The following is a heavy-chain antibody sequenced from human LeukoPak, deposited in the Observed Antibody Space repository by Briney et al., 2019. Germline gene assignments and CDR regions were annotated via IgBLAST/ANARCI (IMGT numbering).Heavy chain of an antibody. V-gene: IGHV4-30-2*01. CDR3: ARVGTLYVVPAARAYWFDP. D-gene: IGHD2-2*01. J-gene: IGHJ5*02. Sequence: PSETLSLTCTVSGGSISSGGYYWSWIRQPPGKGLEWIGYIYHSGSTYYNPSLKSRVTISVDRSKNQFSLKLSSVTAADTAVYYCARVGTLYVVPAARAYWFDPWGQGTLVTVSS. CDR1: GGSISSGGYY. CDR2: IYHSGST.